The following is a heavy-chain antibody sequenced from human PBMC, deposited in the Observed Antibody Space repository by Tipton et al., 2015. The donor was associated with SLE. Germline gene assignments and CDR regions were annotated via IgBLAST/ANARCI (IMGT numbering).Heavy chain of an antibody. V-gene: IGHV3-7*03. Sequence: GSLRLSCAGSGFIFNNYGIHWVRQAPGKGLEWVANIKQDGSEKYYVDSVKGRFTISRDNAKNSLYLQMNSLRAEDTAVYYCAKDWADYYDSSGLGFFDIWGQGTIVTVSS. CDR1: GFIFNNYG. CDR2: IKQDGSEK. D-gene: IGHD3-22*01. J-gene: IGHJ3*02. CDR3: AKDWADYYDSSGLGFFDI.